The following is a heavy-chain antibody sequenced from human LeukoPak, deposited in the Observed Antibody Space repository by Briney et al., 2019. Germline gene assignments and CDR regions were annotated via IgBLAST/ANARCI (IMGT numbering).Heavy chain of an antibody. D-gene: IGHD4-17*01. CDR2: INHSGST. Sequence: SETLSLTCAVYGGSFSGYYWSWIRQPPGKGLEWIGEINHSGSTNYNPSLKSRVTISVDTSKNQFSLKLSSVTAADTAVYYCARYGGDYDIDYWGQGTLVTVSS. J-gene: IGHJ4*02. CDR1: GGSFSGYY. CDR3: ARYGGDYDIDY. V-gene: IGHV4-34*01.